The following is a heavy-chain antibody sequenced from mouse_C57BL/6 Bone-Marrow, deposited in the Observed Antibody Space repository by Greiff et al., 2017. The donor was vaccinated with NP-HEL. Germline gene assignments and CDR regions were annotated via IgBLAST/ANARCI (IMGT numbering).Heavy chain of an antibody. Sequence: DVMLVESGGGLVKPGGSLKLSCAASGFTFSSYAMSWVRQTPEKRLEWVATISDGGSYTYYPDNVKGRFTISRDNAKNNLYLQMSHLKSEDTAMYYCARERGFNWAWFAYWGQGTLVTVSA. V-gene: IGHV5-4*01. CDR2: ISDGGSYT. CDR3: ARERGFNWAWFAY. J-gene: IGHJ3*01. CDR1: GFTFSSYA. D-gene: IGHD4-1*01.